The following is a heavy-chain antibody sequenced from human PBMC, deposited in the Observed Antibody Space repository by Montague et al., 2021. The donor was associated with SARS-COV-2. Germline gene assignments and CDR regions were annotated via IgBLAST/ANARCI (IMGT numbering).Heavy chain of an antibody. CDR1: GFTFSSYA. J-gene: IGHJ5*02. V-gene: IGHV3-23*03. CDR3: AKAYSSSWWNWFDP. Sequence: SLRLSCAASGFTFSSYAMSWVRQAPGKELEWVSVIHNGDGNTYYGDSVKGRFTISRDNSKNTLYLQMNSLRAEDTAVYYCAKAYSSSWWNWFDPWGQGTLVTVSS. CDR2: IHNGDGNT. D-gene: IGHD6-13*01.